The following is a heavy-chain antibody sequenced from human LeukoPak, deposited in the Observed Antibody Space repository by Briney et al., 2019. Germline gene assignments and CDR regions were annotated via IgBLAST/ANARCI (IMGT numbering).Heavy chain of an antibody. CDR2: ISYSSSTI. CDR1: GFTFSSYS. J-gene: IGHJ4*02. V-gene: IGHV3-48*04. Sequence: PGGSLRLSCAASGFTFSSYSMNWARQAPGKGLEWVSYISYSSSTIYYADSVKGRFTISRDNAKNSLYLQMNSLRAEDTAVYYCARGFGELSKTNSDYWGQGTLVTVSS. CDR3: ARGFGELSKTNSDY. D-gene: IGHD3-16*02.